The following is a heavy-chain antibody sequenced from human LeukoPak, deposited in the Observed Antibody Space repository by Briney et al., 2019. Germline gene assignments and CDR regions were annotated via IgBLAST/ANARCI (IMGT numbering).Heavy chain of an antibody. Sequence: GGFLRLSCAASGFTFSSYAMSWVRQAPGKGLEWVSAISGSGGSTYYADSVKGRFTISRDNSKNTLYLQMNSLRAEDTAVYYCATPAEMATISPFDYWGQGTLVTVSS. J-gene: IGHJ4*02. V-gene: IGHV3-23*01. D-gene: IGHD5-24*01. CDR1: GFTFSSYA. CDR2: ISGSGGST. CDR3: ATPAEMATISPFDY.